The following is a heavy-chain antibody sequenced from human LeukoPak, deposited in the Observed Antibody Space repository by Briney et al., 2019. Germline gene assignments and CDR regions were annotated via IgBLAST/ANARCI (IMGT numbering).Heavy chain of an antibody. CDR2: FDPEDGET. D-gene: IGHD6-19*01. Sequence: VASVKVSCKASGYTFTSYYMHWVRQAPGKGLEWMGGFDPEDGETIYAQKFQGRVTMTEDTSTDTAYMELSSLRSEDTAVYYCAYSGWYVRYFDYWGQGTLVTVSS. V-gene: IGHV1-24*01. J-gene: IGHJ4*02. CDR3: AYSGWYVRYFDY. CDR1: GYTFTSYY.